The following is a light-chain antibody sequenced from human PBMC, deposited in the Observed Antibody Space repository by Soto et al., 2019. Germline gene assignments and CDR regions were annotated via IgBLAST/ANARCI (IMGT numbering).Light chain of an antibody. J-gene: IGKJ1*01. Sequence: EIVLTQSPGTPSLSPGERATLSCKTSQSRGSNFLAWYQHKPGQAPRLLIYGASRRATGIPDRFSATESGTDFTLTISSLEPEDFAVYFCQQYDSTPWTFGQGTKVDI. CDR3: QQYDSTPWT. V-gene: IGKV3-20*01. CDR1: QSRGSNF. CDR2: GAS.